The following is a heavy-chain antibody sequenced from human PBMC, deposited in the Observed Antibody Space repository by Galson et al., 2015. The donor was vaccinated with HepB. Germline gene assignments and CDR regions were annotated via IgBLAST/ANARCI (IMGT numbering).Heavy chain of an antibody. D-gene: IGHD3-10*01. J-gene: IGHJ6*03. Sequence: SVKVSCKASEFTFRRSAMQWVRQARGQRLEWTGWIVVGSGHTNYAQKFQERVTITRDMATSTAYMELSSLKHEDTALYYCAEGPNYFGSGRPYYYYYMDVWGKGTTVTVSS. CDR1: EFTFRRSA. CDR2: IVVGSGHT. V-gene: IGHV1-58*02. CDR3: AEGPNYFGSGRPYYYYYMDV.